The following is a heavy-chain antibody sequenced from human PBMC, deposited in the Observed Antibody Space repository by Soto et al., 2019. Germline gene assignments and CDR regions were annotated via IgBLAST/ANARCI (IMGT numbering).Heavy chain of an antibody. Sequence: ASVKVSCKASGYTFTGYYMHWVRQAPGQGLEWMGWINPNSGGTNYAQKFQGWVTMTRDTSISTAYMELNRLRSDDTAVYYCARSPRPPDYYYYGMDVRGQGTTVTVSS. CDR1: GYTFTGYY. CDR2: INPNSGGT. V-gene: IGHV1-2*04. J-gene: IGHJ6*02. CDR3: ARSPRPPDYYYYGMDV.